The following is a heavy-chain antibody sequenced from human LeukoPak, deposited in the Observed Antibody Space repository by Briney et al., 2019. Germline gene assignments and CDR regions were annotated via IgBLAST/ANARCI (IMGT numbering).Heavy chain of an antibody. CDR3: AKDYTTVSPEGY. Sequence: GGSLRLSCAASGFTFTNYAMSWVRQAPGKGLEWVSAFSGSGGNTYYADSVKGRFTISRDNSKNTLYLQMNSLRAEDTAVYYCAKDYTTVSPEGYWGQGTLVTVSS. D-gene: IGHD4-17*01. J-gene: IGHJ4*02. CDR1: GFTFTNYA. V-gene: IGHV3-23*01. CDR2: FSGSGGNT.